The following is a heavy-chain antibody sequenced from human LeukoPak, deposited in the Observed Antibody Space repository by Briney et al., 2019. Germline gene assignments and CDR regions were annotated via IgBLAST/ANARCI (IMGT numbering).Heavy chain of an antibody. Sequence: RLGGSLRLSCAASGFTFDDYGMSWVRQAPGKGLEWVSGINWNGGSTGYADSVKGRFTISRDNAKNSLYLQMNSLRAEDTAVYYCARDFGSGYRFGYYFDYWGQGTLVTVSS. J-gene: IGHJ4*02. CDR3: ARDFGSGYRFGYYFDY. CDR2: INWNGGST. V-gene: IGHV3-20*04. D-gene: IGHD5-18*01. CDR1: GFTFDDYG.